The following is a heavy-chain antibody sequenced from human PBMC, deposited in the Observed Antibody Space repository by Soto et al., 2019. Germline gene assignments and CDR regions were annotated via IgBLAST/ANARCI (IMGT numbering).Heavy chain of an antibody. D-gene: IGHD2-2*01. CDR1: GSTFTTYN. V-gene: IGHV1-46*03. CDR2: INTSGGST. CDR3: CRDKSTY. J-gene: IGHJ4*02. Sequence: GESGKSSCKASGSTFTTYNIHWVRQAPGQGLEWMGIINTSGGSTTYAQKFQGRVAMTRDTSTSTVHMELSSLRSEDTAVYYCCRDKSTYWGQGPFVT.